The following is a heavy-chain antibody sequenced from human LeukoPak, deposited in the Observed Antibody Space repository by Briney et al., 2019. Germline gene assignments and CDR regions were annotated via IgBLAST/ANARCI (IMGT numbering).Heavy chain of an antibody. J-gene: IGHJ2*01. CDR2: IKQDGSEK. CDR1: GFTFSSYW. V-gene: IGHV3-7*01. Sequence: GGSLRLSCAASGFTFSSYWMCWVRQAPGKGLEWVANIKQDGSEKYYVDSVKGRFTISRDNAKNSLYLQMNSLRAEDTAVYYCARAPIVGATPYWYFDLWGRGTLVTVSS. D-gene: IGHD1-26*01. CDR3: ARAPIVGATPYWYFDL.